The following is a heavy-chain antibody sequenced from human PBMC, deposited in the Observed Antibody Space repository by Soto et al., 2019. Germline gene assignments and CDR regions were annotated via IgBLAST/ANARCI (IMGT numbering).Heavy chain of an antibody. CDR2: IWYDGSNK. Sequence: GGSLRLSCAASGFTFSDYGMHWVRQAPGKGLEWVAVIWYDGSNKYYAETVKGRLTNSRDKSKNTLYLQMNSLRAEDTAVYYCAREMATSDAFDIWGQGTMVTVSS. CDR3: AREMATSDAFDI. V-gene: IGHV3-33*01. D-gene: IGHD5-12*01. J-gene: IGHJ3*02. CDR1: GFTFSDYG.